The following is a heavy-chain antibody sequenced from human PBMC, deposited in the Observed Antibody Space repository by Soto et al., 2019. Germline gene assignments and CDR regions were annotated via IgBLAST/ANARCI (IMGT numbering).Heavy chain of an antibody. CDR1: GFSVSSYC. D-gene: IGHD1-20*01. Sequence: XGCLSLYCAACGFSVSSYCMSWVGQAPGKGLEWVANIKQDGSEKYYVDSVKGRFTISRDNAKNTLYLQMNSLRAEETAVYYCARVSRITGTTDYGMDVWGQWTTVTV. J-gene: IGHJ6*02. CDR3: ARVSRITGTTDYGMDV. CDR2: IKQDGSEK. V-gene: IGHV3-7*01.